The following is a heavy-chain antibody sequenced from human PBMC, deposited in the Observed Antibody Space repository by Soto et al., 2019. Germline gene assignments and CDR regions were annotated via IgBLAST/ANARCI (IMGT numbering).Heavy chain of an antibody. CDR2: INPSSGGT. J-gene: IGHJ3*01. CDR1: GYTFTGYY. V-gene: IGHV1-2*04. Sequence: ASVNVSCKASGYTFTGYYMHWVRQAPGQGLEWMGWINPSSGGTSYAQNFQGWVTMTRDTSISTAYMELKRLRSDDTAVYYCARVGHSSGDAFDVWGQGTMVTVSS. CDR3: ARVGHSSGDAFDV. D-gene: IGHD5-18*01.